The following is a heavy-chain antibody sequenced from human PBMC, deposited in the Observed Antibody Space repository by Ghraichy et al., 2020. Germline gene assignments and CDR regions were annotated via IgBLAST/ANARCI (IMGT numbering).Heavy chain of an antibody. Sequence: TLSLTCTVSGGSISSGGYYWSWIRQHPGKGLEWIGYIYYSGSTYYNPSLKSRVTISVDTSKNQFSLKLSSVTAADTAVYYCARDRDYDSSGYSSATNYGMDVWGQGTTVTVSS. J-gene: IGHJ6*02. V-gene: IGHV4-31*03. CDR3: ARDRDYDSSGYSSATNYGMDV. CDR2: IYYSGST. D-gene: IGHD3-22*01. CDR1: GGSISSGGYY.